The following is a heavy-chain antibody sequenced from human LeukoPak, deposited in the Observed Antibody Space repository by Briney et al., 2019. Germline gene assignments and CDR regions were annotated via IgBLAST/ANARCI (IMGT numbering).Heavy chain of an antibody. CDR1: GGSVSSGISY. J-gene: IGHJ4*02. CDR3: ARHYLNNRPWAALDC. D-gene: IGHD2-15*01. V-gene: IGHV4-61*01. CDR2: ISDSGGS. Sequence: SETLSLTCSVSGGSVSSGISYWSWIRQPPGEGLEWIAYISDSGGSDYNPSLRGRVTISVDTSKSQFSLKLSSVTAADTAVYYCARHYLNNRPWAALDCWGQGTLVTVSS.